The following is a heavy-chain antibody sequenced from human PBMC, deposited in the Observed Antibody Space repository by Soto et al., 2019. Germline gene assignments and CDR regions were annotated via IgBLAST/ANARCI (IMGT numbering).Heavy chain of an antibody. CDR1: GYSFTSYW. D-gene: IGHD6-6*01. CDR2: IYPGDSDT. CDR3: ASSVNGTARLGGIVDYYYMDV. J-gene: IGHJ6*03. V-gene: IGHV5-51*01. Sequence: GESLKISCKGSGYSFTSYWIGWVRQMPGKGLEWMGIIYPGDSDTRYSPSFQGQVTISADKSISTAYLQWSSLKASDTAMYYCASSVNGTARLGGIVDYYYMDVWGKGTTVTVSS.